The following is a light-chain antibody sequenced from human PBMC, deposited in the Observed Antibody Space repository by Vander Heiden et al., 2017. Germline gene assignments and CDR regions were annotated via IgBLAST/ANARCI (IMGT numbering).Light chain of an antibody. V-gene: IGKV2-28*01. CDR3: KKDLPTRT. Sequence: DIVMTQSPLSLPVTPGEPASISCRSSQGLLHSNGYNYLDWYLQKPGQCPQLLIYLGSNRAYGVTDRFSGSGSGTDFTLKSSRVEDEDVGVYYYKKDLPTRTFGQGTKVEIK. J-gene: IGKJ1*01. CDR2: LGS. CDR1: QGLLHSNGYNY.